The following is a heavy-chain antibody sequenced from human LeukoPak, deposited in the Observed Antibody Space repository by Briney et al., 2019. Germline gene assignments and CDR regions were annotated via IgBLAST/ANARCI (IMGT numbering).Heavy chain of an antibody. CDR2: INHSGST. CDR3: ARGPPGGSDAFDI. J-gene: IGHJ3*02. V-gene: IGHV4-34*01. CDR1: GGSFSGYY. Sequence: SETLSLTXAVYGGSFSGYYWSWIRQSPGKGLEWIGEINHSGSTNYNPSLKSRVTISVDTSKNQFSLKLSSVTAADTAVYYCARGPPGGSDAFDIWGQGTMVTVSS. D-gene: IGHD2-15*01.